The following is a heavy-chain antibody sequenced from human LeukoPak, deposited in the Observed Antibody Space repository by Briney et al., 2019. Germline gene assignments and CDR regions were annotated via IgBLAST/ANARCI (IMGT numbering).Heavy chain of an antibody. J-gene: IGHJ4*02. CDR2: INHSGST. CDR3: ARDQYYYFDY. CDR1: GGSFSGYY. Sequence: SETLSLTCAVYGGSFSGYYWSWIRQPPGKGLEWIGEINHSGSTNYNPSLKSRVTISVDTSKNQFSLKLSSVTAADTAVYYCARDQYYYFDYWGQGTLVTVSS. V-gene: IGHV4-34*01. D-gene: IGHD2-15*01.